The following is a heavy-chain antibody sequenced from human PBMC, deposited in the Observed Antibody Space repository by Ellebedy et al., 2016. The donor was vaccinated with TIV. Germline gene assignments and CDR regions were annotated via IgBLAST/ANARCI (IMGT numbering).Heavy chain of an antibody. CDR2: IYYRGNT. D-gene: IGHD3-10*01. CDR1: GGSFSPYY. V-gene: IGHV4-59*01. CDR3: ARAAGPGSYIIDY. Sequence: MPSETLSLTCTVSGGSFSPYYWNWIRQPPGKGLEWIGYIYYRGNTNYNPSLKSRVTVSVDTSKNQISLKLSSVTAADTALYYCARAAGPGSYIIDYWGQGTLVTVSS. J-gene: IGHJ4*02.